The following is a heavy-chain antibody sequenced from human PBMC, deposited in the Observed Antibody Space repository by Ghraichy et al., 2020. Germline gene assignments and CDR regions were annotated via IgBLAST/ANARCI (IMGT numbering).Heavy chain of an antibody. CDR1: GFTFSAYA. Sequence: GGSLRLSCSASGFTFSAYAMHWVRQAPGKGLEYVSAISDNGGNTYYADSVKGRFTISRDNSKNTLFLQMSNLRAEDTAVYYCVKRRGDGSNGYDYWGRGTLVTVSS. CDR3: VKRRGDGSNGYDY. CDR2: ISDNGGNT. J-gene: IGHJ4*02. V-gene: IGHV3-64D*06. D-gene: IGHD5-24*01.